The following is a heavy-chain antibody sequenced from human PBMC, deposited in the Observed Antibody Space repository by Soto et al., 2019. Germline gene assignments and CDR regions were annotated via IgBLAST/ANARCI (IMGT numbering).Heavy chain of an antibody. V-gene: IGHV5-51*01. D-gene: IGHD6-19*01. J-gene: IGHJ6*03. CDR2: IYPGDSDT. Sequence: GESLKISCKGSGYSFAPYWIGWVRQMPGKGLEWMGIIYPGDSDTRYSPSFEGQITISVDKSISTAYLQWNSLKASDTAVYYCARASRGFYYYMDVGGTGTTVTVSS. CDR1: GYSFAPYW. CDR3: ARASRGFYYYMDV.